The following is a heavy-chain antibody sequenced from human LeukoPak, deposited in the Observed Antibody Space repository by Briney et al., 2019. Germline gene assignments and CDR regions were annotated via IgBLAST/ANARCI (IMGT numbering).Heavy chain of an antibody. Sequence: GGSLRLSCAVSGFTFSNYSMHWVRQAPGGGLVWVSCINIDETNDYADSVSGRFTISRDNAKNTLYLQMISLRAEDTAVYFCGRGGDGIDVWGQGTTVIVSS. J-gene: IGHJ3*01. CDR2: INIDETN. CDR3: GRGGDGIDV. V-gene: IGHV3-74*01. CDR1: GFTFSNYS.